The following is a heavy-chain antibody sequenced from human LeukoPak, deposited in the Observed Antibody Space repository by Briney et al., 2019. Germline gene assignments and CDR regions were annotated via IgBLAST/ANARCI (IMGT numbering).Heavy chain of an antibody. J-gene: IGHJ3*02. CDR3: ARMTSQVYYDFWSGYSEGAFDI. CDR2: IYTSGST. D-gene: IGHD3-3*01. Sequence: PSETLSLTCTVSGGSISSGSYYWSWIRQPAGKGLEWIGRIYTSGSTNYNPSFKSRVTISVDTSKNQFSLKLSSMTAADTAVYYCARMTSQVYYDFWSGYSEGAFDIWGQGTMVTVSS. V-gene: IGHV4-61*02. CDR1: GGSISSGSYY.